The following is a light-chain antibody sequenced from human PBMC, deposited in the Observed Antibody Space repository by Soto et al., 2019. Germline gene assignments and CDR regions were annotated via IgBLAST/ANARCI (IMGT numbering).Light chain of an antibody. CDR2: AAS. Sequence: IQLTQSPSSLSASVGDRVTITCRASQGISSYLAWYQQKPGKAPKLLIYAASTLQSGVPSRFSGSGSGTDYTLTTSSLQHQDFAAYYCQQLNSNHLTFGPGTKLEIK. J-gene: IGKJ2*01. CDR1: QGISSY. V-gene: IGKV1-9*01. CDR3: QQLNSNHLT.